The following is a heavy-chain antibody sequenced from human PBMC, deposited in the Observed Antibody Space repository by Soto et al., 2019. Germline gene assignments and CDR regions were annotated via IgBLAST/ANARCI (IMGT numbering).Heavy chain of an antibody. J-gene: IGHJ4*02. D-gene: IGHD6-19*01. CDR1: GFTFSSYA. Sequence: EVQLLESGGGLVQPGGSLRLSCAASGFTFSSYAMSWVRQAPGKGLEWDSAISGSGGSTYYADSVKGRFTISRDNSKNTLYLQMNSLRAEDTAVYYCAKVGGIAVAGRGLDYWGQGTLVTVSS. V-gene: IGHV3-23*01. CDR3: AKVGGIAVAGRGLDY. CDR2: ISGSGGST.